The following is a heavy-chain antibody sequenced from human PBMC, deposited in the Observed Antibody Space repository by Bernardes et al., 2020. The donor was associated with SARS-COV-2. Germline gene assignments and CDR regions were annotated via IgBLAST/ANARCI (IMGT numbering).Heavy chain of an antibody. V-gene: IGHV3-9*01. CDR2: ISWNSGSI. Sequence: SLRLSCAASGFTFDDYAMHWVRQAPGKGLEWVSGISWNSGSIGYADSVKGRFTISRDNAKNSLYLQMNSLRAEDTALYYCAKDLNYGDPSYWGQGTLVTVSS. D-gene: IGHD4-17*01. CDR3: AKDLNYGDPSY. CDR1: GFTFDDYA. J-gene: IGHJ4*02.